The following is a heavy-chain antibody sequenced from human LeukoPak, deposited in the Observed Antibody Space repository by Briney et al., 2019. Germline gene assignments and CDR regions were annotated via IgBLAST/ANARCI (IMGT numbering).Heavy chain of an antibody. Sequence: GASVKVSCKASGYTFTSYGISWVRQAPGQGLEWMGWISAYNGNTNYAQKLQGRVTMTRDTSISTAYMELSRLRSDDTAVYYCARAQDPVMITFGGVIVIGAFDIWGQGTMVTVSS. CDR3: ARAQDPVMITFGGVIVIGAFDI. V-gene: IGHV1-18*01. CDR1: GYTFTSYG. J-gene: IGHJ3*02. CDR2: ISAYNGNT. D-gene: IGHD3-16*02.